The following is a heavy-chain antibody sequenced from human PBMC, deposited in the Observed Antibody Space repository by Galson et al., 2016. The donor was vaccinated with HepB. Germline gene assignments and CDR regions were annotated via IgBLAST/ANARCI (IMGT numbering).Heavy chain of an antibody. CDR1: GYTFANHG. V-gene: IGHV7-4-1*02. D-gene: IGHD3-9*01. CDR2: INTNTENP. J-gene: IGHJ3*02. Sequence: SVKVSCKASGYTFANHGISWVRQVPGQGLEWLGWINTNTENPTYAQGFTGRFVLPLDTSVSTAYLQISSLGADDTAIYYCARVRIRYFYWLSQFDSNVFDIWGQGTMVTVSS. CDR3: ARVRIRYFYWLSQFDSNVFDI.